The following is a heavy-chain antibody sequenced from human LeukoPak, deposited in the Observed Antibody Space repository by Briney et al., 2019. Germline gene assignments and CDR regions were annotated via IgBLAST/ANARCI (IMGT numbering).Heavy chain of an antibody. CDR1: GGTFSSYA. CDR2: VIPIFGTA. J-gene: IGHJ4*02. CDR3: ARDSGDTVVTRGAYGY. V-gene: IGHV1-69*13. Sequence: SVKVSCKASGGTFSSYAISWVRQAPGQGLEWMGGVIPIFGTANYAQKFQGRVTITADESTSTAYMELSSLRSEDTAVYYCARDSGDTVVTRGAYGYWGQGTLVTVSS. D-gene: IGHD4-23*01.